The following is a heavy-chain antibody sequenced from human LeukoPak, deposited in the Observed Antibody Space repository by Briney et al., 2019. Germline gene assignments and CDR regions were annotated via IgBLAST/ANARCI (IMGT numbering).Heavy chain of an antibody. J-gene: IGHJ4*02. D-gene: IGHD1-7*01. CDR3: ARSSAILEGSGTTDY. CDR2: IYHSGST. CDR1: GYSISSGYY. Sequence: KPSETLSLTCTVSGYSISSGYYWGWIRQPPGKGLEWIGSIYHSGSTYYNPSLKSRVTISVDTSKNQFSLKLSSVTAADTAVYYCARSSAILEGSGTTDYWGQGTLVTVSS. V-gene: IGHV4-38-2*02.